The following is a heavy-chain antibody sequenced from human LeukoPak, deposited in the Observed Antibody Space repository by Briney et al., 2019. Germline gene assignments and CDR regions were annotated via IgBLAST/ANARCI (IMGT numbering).Heavy chain of an antibody. J-gene: IGHJ6*02. CDR3: ARGDPGRYYYYGMDV. Sequence: ASVKVSCKASGGTFSSYTISWVRQAPGQGLECMGRIIPILGIANYAQKFQGRVTITADKSTSTAYMELSSLRSEDTAVYYCARGDPGRYYYYGMDVWGQGTTVTVSS. V-gene: IGHV1-69*02. CDR1: GGTFSSYT. CDR2: IIPILGIA.